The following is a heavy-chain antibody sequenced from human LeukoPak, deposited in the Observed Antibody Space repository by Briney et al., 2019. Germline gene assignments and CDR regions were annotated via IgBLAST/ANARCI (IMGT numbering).Heavy chain of an antibody. J-gene: IGHJ4*02. V-gene: IGHV3-23*01. CDR2: ISGSGGST. CDR3: ATRREHSSSRGY. D-gene: IGHD6-6*01. CDR1: GFIFSSHS. Sequence: GGSLRLSCAASGFIFSSHSMSWVRQAPGKGLEWVSAISGSGGSTYYADSVKGRFPFSRYNSKTKMYLQMNSLRAKDTAVYYCATRREHSSSRGYWGQGTLVTVSS.